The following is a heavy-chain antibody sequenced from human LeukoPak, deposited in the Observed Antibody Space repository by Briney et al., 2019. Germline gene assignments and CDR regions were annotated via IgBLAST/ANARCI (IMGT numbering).Heavy chain of an antibody. V-gene: IGHV1-2*02. J-gene: IGHJ4*02. Sequence: GASVKVSCEASGYTFTGYYMHWVRQAPGQGLEWMGWINPNSGGTNYAQKFQGRVTMTRDTSISTAYMELSRLRSDDTAVYYCAFSIVGATLGFDYWGQGTLVTVSS. CDR2: INPNSGGT. CDR1: GYTFTGYY. CDR3: AFSIVGATLGFDY. D-gene: IGHD1-26*01.